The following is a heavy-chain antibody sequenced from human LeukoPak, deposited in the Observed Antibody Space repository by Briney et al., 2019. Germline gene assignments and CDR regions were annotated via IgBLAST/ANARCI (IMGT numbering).Heavy chain of an antibody. J-gene: IGHJ4*02. CDR2: IYYSGST. Sequence: PSETLSLTCTVSGGSISSSNYYWGWIRQPPGKGLEWIGNIYYSGSTYYNPSFKSRLTISVDTSKNQFSLKLSSVTAADTAVYYCASLRTGDFDYWGQGALVTVSS. CDR1: GGSISSSNYY. D-gene: IGHD3-10*01. V-gene: IGHV4-39*01. CDR3: ASLRTGDFDY.